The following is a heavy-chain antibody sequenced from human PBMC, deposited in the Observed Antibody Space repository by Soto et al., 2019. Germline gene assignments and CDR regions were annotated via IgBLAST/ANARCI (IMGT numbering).Heavy chain of an antibody. J-gene: IGHJ6*02. CDR3: ARDYRGIDYYAMDV. D-gene: IGHD3-10*01. Sequence: PSQTLSLTRPVAGDCINRKGSYWTWVRQHPGKGLEWIGNIYYSGSTNYNPSLKSRLTMSVDTSKNQFSLKLSSVTAADTAVYFCARDYRGIDYYAMDVWGQGTTVTVS. CDR2: IYYSGST. V-gene: IGHV4-31*03. CDR1: GDCINRKGSY.